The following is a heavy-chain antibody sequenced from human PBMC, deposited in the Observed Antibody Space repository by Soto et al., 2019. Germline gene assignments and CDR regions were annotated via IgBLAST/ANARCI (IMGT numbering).Heavy chain of an antibody. CDR3: ARSKGGDPPESKYGMDV. D-gene: IGHD2-21*02. CDR2: IYYSGST. J-gene: IGHJ6*02. Sequence: SETLSLTCTVSGGSISRSDYYWSCIRQPPGKGLEWIGNIYYSGSTNYNPSLKSRVTISVDTSKNQFSLKLSSVTAADTAVYYCARSKGGDPPESKYGMDVWGQGTTVTVSS. V-gene: IGHV4-39*01. CDR1: GGSISRSDYY.